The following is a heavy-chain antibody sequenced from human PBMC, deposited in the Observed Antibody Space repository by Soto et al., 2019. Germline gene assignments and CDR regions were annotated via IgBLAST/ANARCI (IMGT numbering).Heavy chain of an antibody. CDR2: IYPGDSDT. Sequence: PGESLKISCKGSGYRFTSYWIGWVRQMPGKGLEWMGIIYPGDSDTRYSPSFQGQVTISADKSISTAYLQWSSLKASDTAMYYCARLPTAGTFDYYYGMDVWGQGTTVTVSS. CDR3: ARLPTAGTFDYYYGMDV. CDR1: GYRFTSYW. V-gene: IGHV5-51*01. J-gene: IGHJ6*02. D-gene: IGHD6-13*01.